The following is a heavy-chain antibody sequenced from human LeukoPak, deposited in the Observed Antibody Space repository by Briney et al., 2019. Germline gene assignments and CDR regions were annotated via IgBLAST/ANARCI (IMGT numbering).Heavy chain of an antibody. J-gene: IGHJ3*02. CDR2: VSDSGAPT. Sequence: PGGSLRLSCAASGFTFSSYLMSWVRQAPGKGLEWVSGVSDSGAPTYHADSVKGRFTISRDNSKNTVYLQMNSLRVEDTAIYYCAKGRSSWSTTDFDIWGQGTMVTVSS. CDR1: GFTFSSYL. V-gene: IGHV3-23*01. D-gene: IGHD6-13*01. CDR3: AKGRSSWSTTDFDI.